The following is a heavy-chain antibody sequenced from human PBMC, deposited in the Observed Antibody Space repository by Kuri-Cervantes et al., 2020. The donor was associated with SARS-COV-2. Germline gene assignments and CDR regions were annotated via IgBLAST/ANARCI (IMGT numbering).Heavy chain of an antibody. CDR1: GFTFSGHW. CDR2: ISGSGGST. D-gene: IGHD3-22*01. Sequence: GGSLRLSCAASGFTFSGHWIHWVRQAPGKGLEWVSAISGSGGSTYYADSVKGRFTISRDNSKNTLYLQMNSLRAEDTAVYYCAKGGATYYYDSSGYYPANNWGQGTLVTVSS. V-gene: IGHV3-23*01. CDR3: AKGGATYYYDSSGYYPANN. J-gene: IGHJ4*02.